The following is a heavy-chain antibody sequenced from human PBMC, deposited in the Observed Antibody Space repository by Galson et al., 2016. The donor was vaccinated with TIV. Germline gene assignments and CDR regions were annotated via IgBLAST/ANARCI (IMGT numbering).Heavy chain of an antibody. CDR1: GFTFSSYP. CDR2: ISHDGNNK. V-gene: IGHV3-30-3*01. Sequence: SLRLSCAASGFTFSSYPFHWVRQTPGKGLEWVAIISHDGNNKDVADSVQGRFTISRDSSKNTVYLQMNNLRPEDTALYFCTRDGRGNWKYVDYFDYWGQGTLVTVSS. J-gene: IGHJ4*02. CDR3: TRDGRGNWKYVDYFDY. D-gene: IGHD1-7*01.